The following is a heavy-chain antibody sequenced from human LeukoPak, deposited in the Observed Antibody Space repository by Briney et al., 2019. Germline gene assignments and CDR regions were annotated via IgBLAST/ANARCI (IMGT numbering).Heavy chain of an antibody. CDR1: GGSISSGDYY. CDR3: ARGGVVVPAAAKGFDP. V-gene: IGHV4-30-4*01. CDR2: IYYSGST. D-gene: IGHD2-2*01. Sequence: SETLSLTCTVSGGSISSGDYYWSWIRQPPGKGLEWIGYIYYSGSTYYNPSLKSRVTISVDTSKNQSSLKLSSVTAADTAVYYCARGGVVVPAAAKGFDPWGQGTLVTVSS. J-gene: IGHJ5*02.